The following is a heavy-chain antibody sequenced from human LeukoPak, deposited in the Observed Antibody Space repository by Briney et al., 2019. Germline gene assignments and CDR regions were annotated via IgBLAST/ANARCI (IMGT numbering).Heavy chain of an antibody. Sequence: GGSLRLSCAVSGFTVSLNDMTWVRQAPGKGLECVSVISRDDTIIYAASVKGRFTISIDNSKNTMYLQMNSLRADDTAVYYCARVDKWGQGSLVTVSS. CDR2: ISRDDTI. CDR1: GFTVSLND. D-gene: IGHD3-22*01. V-gene: IGHV3-53*01. J-gene: IGHJ4*02. CDR3: ARVDK.